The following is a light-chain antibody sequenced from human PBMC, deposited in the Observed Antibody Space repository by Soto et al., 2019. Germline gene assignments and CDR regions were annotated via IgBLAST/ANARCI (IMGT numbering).Light chain of an antibody. CDR1: HSISSW. CDR3: QQYDSYPLT. V-gene: IGKV1-5*03. CDR2: KTS. Sequence: DIQMTQSPSTLSASVGDRVTITCRASHSISSWLAWYQQKPGKAPNLLIYKTSSLESGVPSRFSGSGSGTEFTLTVNSLQPDDFAPYYCQQYDSYPLTFGGGTKVEIK. J-gene: IGKJ4*01.